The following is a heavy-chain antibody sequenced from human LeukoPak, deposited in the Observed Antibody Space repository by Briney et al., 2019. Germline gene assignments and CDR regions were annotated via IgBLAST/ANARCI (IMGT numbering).Heavy chain of an antibody. CDR2: INHSGST. CDR3: ARGRDIVVVPAAMDLDY. J-gene: IGHJ4*02. Sequence: PSQTLSLTCTVSGVSISSGGYYWGWIRQPPGKGLEWIVEINHSGSTNYNPSLKSRFTISVDTSKTQFTLKLSSVAAADRAVYYCARGRDIVVVPAAMDLDYGGQGTLVTVS. CDR1: GVSISSGGYY. V-gene: IGHV4-39*06. D-gene: IGHD2-2*01.